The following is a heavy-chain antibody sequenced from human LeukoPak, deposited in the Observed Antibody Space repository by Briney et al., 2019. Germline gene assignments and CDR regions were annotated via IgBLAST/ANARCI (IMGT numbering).Heavy chain of an antibody. Sequence: ASVTVSCKASGYTFTTYNINWVRQAPGQGLEWMGWISGYNGNTNYAQKLQGRVTMTTDTSTSTAYVELRSLRSDDTAVYYCARALNYVWGSNYYYMDVWGKGTTVTVSS. CDR1: GYTFTTYN. J-gene: IGHJ6*03. V-gene: IGHV1-18*01. CDR2: ISGYNGNT. CDR3: ARALNYVWGSNYYYMDV. D-gene: IGHD3-16*01.